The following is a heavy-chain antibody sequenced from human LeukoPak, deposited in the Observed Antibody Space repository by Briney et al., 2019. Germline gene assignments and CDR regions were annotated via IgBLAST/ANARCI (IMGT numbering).Heavy chain of an antibody. D-gene: IGHD2-2*01. J-gene: IGHJ1*01. V-gene: IGHV3-23*01. Sequence: QPGGSLRLSCAASGFTFSSYAMHWVRQAPGKGLEWVSSISGSGGSTYYADSVRGRFTISRDNSKNKLYLQMNSLRAGDAAKYYCAKGDVLVPAAQNAEYFHHWGQGTLVTVSS. CDR3: AKGDVLVPAAQNAEYFHH. CDR1: GFTFSSYA. CDR2: ISGSGGST.